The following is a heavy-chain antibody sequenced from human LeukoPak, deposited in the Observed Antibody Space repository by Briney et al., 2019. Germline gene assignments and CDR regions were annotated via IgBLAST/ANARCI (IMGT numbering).Heavy chain of an antibody. Sequence: PSETLSLTCAVYGGSFSGYYWSWIRQPPGKGLEWIGEINHSGSTNYNPSHKSRVTISVDTSKNQFSLKLSSVTAADTAVYYCARAAVDTAMVILFYFDYWGQGTLVTVSS. CDR2: INHSGST. CDR3: ARAAVDTAMVILFYFDY. CDR1: GGSFSGYY. J-gene: IGHJ4*02. D-gene: IGHD5-18*01. V-gene: IGHV4-34*01.